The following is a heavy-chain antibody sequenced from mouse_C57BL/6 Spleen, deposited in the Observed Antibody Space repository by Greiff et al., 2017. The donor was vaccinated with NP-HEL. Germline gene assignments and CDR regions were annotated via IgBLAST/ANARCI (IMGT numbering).Heavy chain of an antibody. J-gene: IGHJ2*01. CDR2: ISDGGSYT. V-gene: IGHV5-4*03. CDR3: ARGGMDYDSY. Sequence: DVMLVESGGGLVKPGGSLKLSCAASGFTFSSYAMSWVRQTPEKRLEWVATISDGGSYTYYPDNVKGRFTISRDNAKNNLYLQMSHLKSEDTAMYYCARGGMDYDSYGGQGTTLTVSS. D-gene: IGHD2-4*01. CDR1: GFTFSSYA.